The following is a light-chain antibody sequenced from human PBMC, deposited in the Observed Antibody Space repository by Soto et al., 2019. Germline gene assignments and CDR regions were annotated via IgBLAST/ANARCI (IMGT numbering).Light chain of an antibody. V-gene: IGKV1-9*01. J-gene: IGKJ4*01. CDR2: AAS. CDR1: QDISTF. CDR3: QQVDNYPLT. Sequence: DIELTQSPSFLSASVGDRVTISCRASQDISTFLAWYQQKPGKAPKLLIHAASTLQGGVPSRFSGSGSGTDFSLTISILQPEDFATYYCQQVDNYPLTFGGGTKVEI.